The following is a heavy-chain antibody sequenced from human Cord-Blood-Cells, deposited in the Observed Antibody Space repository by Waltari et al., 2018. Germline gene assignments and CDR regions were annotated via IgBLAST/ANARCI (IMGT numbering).Heavy chain of an antibody. V-gene: IGHV1-8*03. CDR3: ARAIRGSYFPDAFDI. Sequence: QVQLVQSGAEVKKPGASVTDSCQASGYPFTSYDNHWVRQAAGQGLEWMGWMNPNSGNTGYAQKFQGRVTITRNTSISTAYMELSSLRSEDTAVYYCARAIRGSYFPDAFDIWGQGTMVTVSS. D-gene: IGHD1-26*01. CDR1: GYPFTSYD. J-gene: IGHJ3*02. CDR2: MNPNSGNT.